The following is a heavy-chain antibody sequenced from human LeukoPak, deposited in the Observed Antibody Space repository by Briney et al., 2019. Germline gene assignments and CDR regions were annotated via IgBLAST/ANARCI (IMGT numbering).Heavy chain of an antibody. CDR1: GGSISSSSYY. D-gene: IGHD3-16*02. CDR2: IYYSGST. CDR3: ARGRYKMITFGGVITDY. Sequence: PSETLSLTCTVSGGSISSSSYYWGWIRQPPGKGLEWIGSIYYSGSTYYNPSLKSRVTISVDTSKNQFSLKLSSVTAADTAVYYCARGRYKMITFGGVITDYWGQGTLFTVSS. J-gene: IGHJ4*02. V-gene: IGHV4-39*07.